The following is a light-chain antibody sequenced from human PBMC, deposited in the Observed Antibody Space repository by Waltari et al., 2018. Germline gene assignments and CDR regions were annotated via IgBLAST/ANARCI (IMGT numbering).Light chain of an antibody. CDR2: EVI. Sequence: QSALTQPASVSGSPGQSITISCTGTSSDVGFYNLVSWYQQHPGKAPELVVYEVISRPSGVSNRVSGSKSGNTASLTISGLQAEDEADYYCCSYAGRNIWVCGGGTKLTVL. V-gene: IGLV2-23*02. CDR3: CSYAGRNIWV. CDR1: SSDVGFYNL. J-gene: IGLJ3*02.